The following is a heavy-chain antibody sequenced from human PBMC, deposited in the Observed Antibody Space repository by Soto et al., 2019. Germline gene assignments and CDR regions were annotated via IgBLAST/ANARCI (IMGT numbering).Heavy chain of an antibody. J-gene: IGHJ4*02. CDR2: ISAYNGNK. CDR1: GYTFTSYG. Sequence: QVQLVQSGAEVKKPGASVKVSCKASGYTFTSYGISWVRQAPGQGLEWMGWISAYNGNKKYAQQLQGRVSMATDTATSTAYMELRSLRSYGTAVYYCARDLGQQLFDYWGQGTLVTVSS. V-gene: IGHV1-18*01. D-gene: IGHD6-13*01. CDR3: ARDLGQQLFDY.